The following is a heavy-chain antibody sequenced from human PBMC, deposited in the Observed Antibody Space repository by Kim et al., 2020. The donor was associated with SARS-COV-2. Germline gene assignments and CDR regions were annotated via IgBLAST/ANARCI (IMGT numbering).Heavy chain of an antibody. Sequence: GGSLRLSCAASGFTFSSYTMNWVRQAPGKGLEWVSSINPTSTYIYYADSVTARFTISRDNAKNSLYLQMNSLRAEDTAVYYCSGGEVYVWGQGTTVTVSS. CDR2: INPTSTYI. D-gene: IGHD1-26*01. V-gene: IGHV3-21*06. CDR1: GFTFSSYT. CDR3: SGGEVYV. J-gene: IGHJ6*02.